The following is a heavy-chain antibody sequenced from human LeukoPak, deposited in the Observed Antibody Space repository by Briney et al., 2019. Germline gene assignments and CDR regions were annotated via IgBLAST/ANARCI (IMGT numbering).Heavy chain of an antibody. CDR2: IIPILGIA. J-gene: IGHJ4*02. V-gene: IGHV1-69*04. Sequence: ASVKVSCKASGGTFSSYAISWVRQAPGQGLEWMGRIIPILGIANYAQKFQGRVTITADKSTSTAYMELSSLRSEDTAVYYCARDDSCIGCGGLWWYFDYWGQGTLVTVSS. D-gene: IGHD2-21*01. CDR3: ARDDSCIGCGGLWWYFDY. CDR1: GGTFSSYA.